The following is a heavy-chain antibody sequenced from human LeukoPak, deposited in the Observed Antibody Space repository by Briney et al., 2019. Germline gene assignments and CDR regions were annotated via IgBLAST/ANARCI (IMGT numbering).Heavy chain of an antibody. CDR1: GYTFTGYY. J-gene: IGHJ4*02. D-gene: IGHD4-17*01. CDR2: INPNSGGT. V-gene: IGHV1-2*02. Sequence: ASVKVSCKASGYTFTGYYMHRVRQAPGQGLEWMGWINPNSGGTNYAQKFQGRVTMTRDTSISTAYMELSRPRSDDTAVYYCARGNDYGDYFDYWGQGTLVTVSS. CDR3: ARGNDYGDYFDY.